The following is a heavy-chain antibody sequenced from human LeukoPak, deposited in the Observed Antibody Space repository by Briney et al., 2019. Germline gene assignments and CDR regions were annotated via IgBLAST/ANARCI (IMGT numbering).Heavy chain of an antibody. CDR3: ARDYCTRGGDCYKEDLFDP. CDR1: GYTFAIYG. CDR2: ISPYDGDA. J-gene: IGHJ5*02. V-gene: IGHV1-18*01. D-gene: IGHD2-21*02. Sequence: GASVEVSCKASGYTFAIYGISWVRQAPGQRLEWMAWISPYDGDANYAQNFEGRVTMTTETSTSTAYMELRSLRSDDTAIYYCARDYCTRGGDCYKEDLFDPWGQGTLATVSS.